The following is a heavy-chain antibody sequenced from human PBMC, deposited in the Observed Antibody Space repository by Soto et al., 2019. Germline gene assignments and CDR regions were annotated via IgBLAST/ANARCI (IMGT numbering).Heavy chain of an antibody. Sequence: SETLSLTCAVYGGSFSGYYWSWIRQPPGKGLEWIGEINHSGSTNYNPSLKSRVTISVDTSKNQFSLKLSSVTAADTAVYYCARVLRFLEWSQYYYYYYGMDVWGQGTTVTVSS. V-gene: IGHV4-34*01. CDR3: ARVLRFLEWSQYYYYYYGMDV. CDR1: GGSFSGYY. D-gene: IGHD3-3*01. J-gene: IGHJ6*02. CDR2: INHSGST.